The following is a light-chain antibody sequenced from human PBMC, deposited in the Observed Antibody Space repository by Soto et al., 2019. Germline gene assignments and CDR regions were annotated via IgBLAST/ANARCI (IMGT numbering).Light chain of an antibody. Sequence: DIQMTQSPSSMSASVGDRVTITCRASQGISTYFNWYQQKPGKAPKLLIYAASSLQSGVPSRFSGSGSETDFTLTISSLQPEDFATYSCQQSYSTTWTFGQGTKVDI. J-gene: IGKJ1*01. CDR3: QQSYSTTWT. CDR2: AAS. CDR1: QGISTY. V-gene: IGKV1-39*01.